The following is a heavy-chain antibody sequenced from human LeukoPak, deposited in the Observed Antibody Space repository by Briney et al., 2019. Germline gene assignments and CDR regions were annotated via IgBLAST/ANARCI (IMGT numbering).Heavy chain of an antibody. V-gene: IGHV4-34*01. J-gene: IGHJ4*02. CDR2: INHSGST. CDR1: GGSFSGYY. CDR3: ASSGANWNVGY. Sequence: PSETLSLTCAVHGGSFSGYYWSWIRQPPGKGLEWIGEINHSGSTNYNPSLKSRVTISVDTSKNQFSLKLSSVTAADTAVYYCASSGANWNVGYWGQGTLVTVSS. D-gene: IGHD1-20*01.